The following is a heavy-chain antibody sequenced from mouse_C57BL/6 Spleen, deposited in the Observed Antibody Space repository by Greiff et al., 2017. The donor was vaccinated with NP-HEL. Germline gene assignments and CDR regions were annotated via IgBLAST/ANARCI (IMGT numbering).Heavy chain of an antibody. V-gene: IGHV5-16*01. Sequence: EVKLLESEGGLVQPGSSMKLSCTASGFTFSDYYMAWVRQVPEKGLEWVANINYDGSSTYYLDSLTSRFIISRDNAKNILYLQMSSLKSEDTATYYCARQTMVTTGWVYFDYWGQGTTLTVSS. CDR3: ARQTMVTTGWVYFDY. D-gene: IGHD2-2*01. CDR2: INYDGSST. CDR1: GFTFSDYY. J-gene: IGHJ2*01.